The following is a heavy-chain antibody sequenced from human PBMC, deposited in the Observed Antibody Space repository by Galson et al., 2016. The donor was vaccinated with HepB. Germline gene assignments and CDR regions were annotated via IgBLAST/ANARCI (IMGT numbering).Heavy chain of an antibody. Sequence: SLRLSCAASGLPFSRCCMHWVRQAPGKGLEWVAAIRYNGSNTFYADSVKGRFTISRDNSKNTLYLQMNSLRAEDTAVYFCAREQALWYGGPVTARGAFDIWGQGTMVTVSS. D-gene: IGHD2-21*02. CDR2: IRYNGSNT. CDR1: GLPFSRCC. V-gene: IGHV3-33*01. CDR3: AREQALWYGGPVTARGAFDI. J-gene: IGHJ3*02.